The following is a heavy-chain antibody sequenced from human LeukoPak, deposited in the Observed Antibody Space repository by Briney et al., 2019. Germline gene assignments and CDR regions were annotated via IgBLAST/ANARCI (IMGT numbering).Heavy chain of an antibody. J-gene: IGHJ5*02. CDR3: AKDGTTTVRGVNWFDP. CDR2: ISGSGGST. Sequence: PGGSLRLSCAASGFTFSSYAMSWVRQAPGKGLEWVSAISGSGGSTYYADSVKGRFTISRDNSKNTLYLQMNSLRAEDTAVYYCAKDGTTTVRGVNWFDPWGQGTLVTVSS. V-gene: IGHV3-23*01. D-gene: IGHD3-10*01. CDR1: GFTFSSYA.